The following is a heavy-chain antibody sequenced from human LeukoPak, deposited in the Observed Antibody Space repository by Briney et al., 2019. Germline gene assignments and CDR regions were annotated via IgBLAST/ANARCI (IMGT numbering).Heavy chain of an antibody. CDR2: IYPSGST. D-gene: IGHD1-26*01. Sequence: SETLSLTCTVSGGSISSYYWTWIRQPAGKGLEWIGRIYPSGSTIYNPSLKSRVTMSVDTSKNQFSLKLSSVTAADTAVYYCARENSGSYREFDYWGQGTLVTVSS. V-gene: IGHV4-4*07. J-gene: IGHJ4*02. CDR3: ARENSGSYREFDY. CDR1: GGSISSYY.